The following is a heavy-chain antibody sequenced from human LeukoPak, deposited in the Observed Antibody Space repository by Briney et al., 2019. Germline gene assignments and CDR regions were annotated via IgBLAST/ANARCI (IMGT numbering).Heavy chain of an antibody. CDR3: ARDPPYYDNSGYYYDY. CDR2: LNQDADRE. CDR1: GFNFRAYW. J-gene: IGHJ4*02. Sequence: GGSLRLSCAASGFNFRAYWMSWARQAPGKGLEWVASLNQDADREYYVDSVKGRFTISRDNAKNSLYLQMNSLRAEDTAVYYCARDPPYYDNSGYYYDYWGQGTLVTVSS. V-gene: IGHV3-7*01. D-gene: IGHD3-22*01.